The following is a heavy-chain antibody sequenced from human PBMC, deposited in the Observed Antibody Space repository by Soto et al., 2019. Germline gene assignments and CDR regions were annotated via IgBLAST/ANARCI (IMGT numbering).Heavy chain of an antibody. Sequence: PSETLSLTCTVSGGSISSYYWSWIRQPPGKGLEWIGYIYYSGSTNYNPPLKSRVTISVDTSKNQFYLKLSSVTAADTAVYYCAREPRGSSYIDYWGQGTLVTVSS. CDR2: IYYSGST. CDR1: GGSISSYY. CDR3: AREPRGSSYIDY. D-gene: IGHD6-13*01. V-gene: IGHV4-59*01. J-gene: IGHJ4*02.